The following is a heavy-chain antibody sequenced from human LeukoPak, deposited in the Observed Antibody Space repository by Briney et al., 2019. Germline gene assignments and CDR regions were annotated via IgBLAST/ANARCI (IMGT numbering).Heavy chain of an antibody. V-gene: IGHV3-23*01. CDR2: VSGVGAST. CDR1: GFTFSSYG. CDR3: AKVPYYDFWSGHFPYFDY. D-gene: IGHD3-3*01. J-gene: IGHJ4*02. Sequence: PGGSLRLSCAASGFTFSSYGMHWVRQAPGKGLEWVSAVSGVGASTYYADSVKGRFTISRDNSKNTLYLQMNSLRAEDTAVYYCAKVPYYDFWSGHFPYFDYWGQGTLVTVSS.